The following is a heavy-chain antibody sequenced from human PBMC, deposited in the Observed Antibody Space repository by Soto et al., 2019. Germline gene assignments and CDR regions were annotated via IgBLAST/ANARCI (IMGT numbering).Heavy chain of an antibody. V-gene: IGHV3-48*01. CDR2: ISARSGGTI. CDR3: ARDGYNIFDY. J-gene: IGHJ4*02. CDR1: GFTFTTYS. Sequence: PGGSLRLSCAVSGFTFTTYSMNWVRQAPGKGLEWVSYISARSGGTIFYAESVRGRFTISRDNAKNSLYLQMNSLRAEDTAVYYCARDGYNIFDYWGQGTLVTVSS. D-gene: IGHD5-12*01.